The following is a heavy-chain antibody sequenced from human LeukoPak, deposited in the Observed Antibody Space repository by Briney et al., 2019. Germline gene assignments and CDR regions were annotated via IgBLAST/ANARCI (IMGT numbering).Heavy chain of an antibody. CDR3: ASRGYGSGSYYGSDY. D-gene: IGHD3-10*01. V-gene: IGHV1-69*13. CDR2: IIPIFSTA. J-gene: IGHJ4*02. CDR1: GGTFSSYA. Sequence: EASVKVSCKASGGTFSSYAISWVRQAPGQGLEWMGGIIPIFSTANYAQKFQGRVTITADESTRTAYMELSSLRSEDTAVYYCASRGYGSGSYYGSDYWGQGTLVTVSS.